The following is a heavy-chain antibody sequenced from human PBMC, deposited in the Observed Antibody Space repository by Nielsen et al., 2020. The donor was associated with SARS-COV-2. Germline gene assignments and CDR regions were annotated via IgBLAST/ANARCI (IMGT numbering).Heavy chain of an antibody. V-gene: IGHV3-7*03. Sequence: GESLKISCAASGFTFSSYWMSWVRQAPGKGLEWVANIKQDGSEKYYVDSVKGRFTISRDNAKNSLYLQMNSLRAEDTAVYYCAREQGRSGNYEVHYYGMDVWGQGTTVTVS. D-gene: IGHD1-7*01. CDR1: GFTFSSYW. CDR2: IKQDGSEK. CDR3: AREQGRSGNYEVHYYGMDV. J-gene: IGHJ6*02.